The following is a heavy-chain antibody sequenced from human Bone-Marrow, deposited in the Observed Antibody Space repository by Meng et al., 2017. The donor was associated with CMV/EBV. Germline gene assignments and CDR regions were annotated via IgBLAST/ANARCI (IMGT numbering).Heavy chain of an antibody. J-gene: IGHJ6*02. D-gene: IGHD2-2*01. CDR3: ARGYCSSTSCYWGYYYYYGMDV. Sequence: ASVKVSCKASGYTFTGHYMHWVRQAPGQGLEWMGWINPNSGGTNYAQKFQGRVTMTRDTSISTAYMELSRLRSEDTAVYYCARGYCSSTSCYWGYYYYYGMDVWGQGTTVTVSS. V-gene: IGHV1-2*02. CDR1: GYTFTGHY. CDR2: INPNSGGT.